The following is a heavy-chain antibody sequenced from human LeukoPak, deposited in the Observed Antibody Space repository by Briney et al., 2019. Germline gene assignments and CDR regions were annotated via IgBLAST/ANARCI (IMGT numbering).Heavy chain of an antibody. Sequence: ASVTVSCTASGYTITSYYMHWVRQAPGQGLEWMGIINPSGGSTSYAQKFQGRVTMTRDTSTSTVYMELSSLRSEDTAVYYCARSQGSVWYYYGSGSSHDYWGQGTLVTVSS. CDR3: ARSQGSVWYYYGSGSSHDY. CDR2: INPSGGST. CDR1: GYTITSYY. V-gene: IGHV1-46*01. J-gene: IGHJ4*02. D-gene: IGHD3-10*01.